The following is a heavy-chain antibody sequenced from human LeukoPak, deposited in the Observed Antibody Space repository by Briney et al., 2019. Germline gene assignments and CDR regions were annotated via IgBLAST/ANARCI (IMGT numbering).Heavy chain of an antibody. CDR2: IGTAGDP. D-gene: IGHD3-10*01. V-gene: IGHV3-13*05. CDR1: GFTFSSYD. Sequence: GGSLRLSCAASGFTFSSYDMHWVRQATGKGLDWVSAIGTAGDPYYPGSVKGRFTISRENAKNSLYLQMNRLRDGDTAVYYCARAYGSGSHDYYYGMDVWGKGTTVTVSS. CDR3: ARAYGSGSHDYYYGMDV. J-gene: IGHJ6*04.